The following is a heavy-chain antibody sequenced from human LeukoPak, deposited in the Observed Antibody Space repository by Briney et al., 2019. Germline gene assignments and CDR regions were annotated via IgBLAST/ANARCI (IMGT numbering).Heavy chain of an antibody. CDR1: GFTFSNYA. Sequence: GGSLRLSCAASGFTFSNYAMHWVRQAPGKGLEWVADISYDGSNTFYADSVKGRFTISRDNSKNTLYLQMNSLRAEDTAVYYCAKDLTTGTLSFDYWGQGTLVTVSS. CDR2: ISYDGSNT. J-gene: IGHJ4*02. CDR3: AKDLTTGTLSFDY. V-gene: IGHV3-30-3*01. D-gene: IGHD1-1*01.